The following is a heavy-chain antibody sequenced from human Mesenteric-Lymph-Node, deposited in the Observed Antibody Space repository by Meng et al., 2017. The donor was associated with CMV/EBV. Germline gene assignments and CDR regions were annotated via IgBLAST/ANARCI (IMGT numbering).Heavy chain of an antibody. V-gene: IGHV4-59*08. Sequence: SGGSISSSYWRWIRQPPGKGLELIGYIYYSGSTNYNPSLKSRVTISVDTSKNQFSLKLSSVTAADTAVYYCARHGDQYYYDSSGYYDYWGQGTLVTVSS. D-gene: IGHD3-22*01. J-gene: IGHJ4*02. CDR1: GGSISSSY. CDR3: ARHGDQYYYDSSGYYDY. CDR2: IYYSGST.